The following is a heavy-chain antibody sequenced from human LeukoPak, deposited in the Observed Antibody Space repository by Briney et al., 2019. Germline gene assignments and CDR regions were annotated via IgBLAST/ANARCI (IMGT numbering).Heavy chain of an antibody. CDR2: IIPILGIA. D-gene: IGHD2-15*01. CDR1: GYTFTSYG. V-gene: IGHV1-69*04. Sequence: ASVKVSCKASGYTFTSYGISWVRQAPGQGLERMGRIIPILGIANYAQKFQDRVTITADRSTTTAYMELSSLRSEDTAVYYCARASRTGDVVNYWGQGTLVTVSS. CDR3: ARASRTGDVVNY. J-gene: IGHJ4*02.